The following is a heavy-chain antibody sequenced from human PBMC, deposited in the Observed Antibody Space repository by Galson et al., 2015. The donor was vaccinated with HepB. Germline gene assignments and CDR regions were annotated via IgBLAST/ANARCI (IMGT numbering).Heavy chain of an antibody. CDR2: IWYDGSNK. CDR1: GFTFSSFL. D-gene: IGHD3-10*01. J-gene: IGHJ6*02. CDR3: ARQLLVGGGLDV. V-gene: IGHV3-33*01. Sequence: SLRLSCAASGFTFSSFLMHWVRQAPGKGLEWVAVIWYDGSNKFYADSVKGRFTLSRDNYKNTLDLQLNNLRVDDTAVYYCARQLLVGGGLDVWGQGTTVTVSS.